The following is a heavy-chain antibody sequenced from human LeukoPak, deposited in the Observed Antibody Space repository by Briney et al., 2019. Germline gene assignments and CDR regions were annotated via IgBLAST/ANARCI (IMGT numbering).Heavy chain of an antibody. V-gene: IGHV3-48*03. D-gene: IGHD1-26*01. J-gene: IGHJ4*02. CDR3: ARAGHGPWPESGSQKPFDY. Sequence: GGSLRLSCAASGFTFSSYEMNWVRQAPGKGLEWVSYISSSGSTIYYADSVKGRFTISRDNAKNSLYLQMNSLRAEDTAVYYCARAGHGPWPESGSQKPFDYWGQGTLVTVSS. CDR2: ISSSGSTI. CDR1: GFTFSSYE.